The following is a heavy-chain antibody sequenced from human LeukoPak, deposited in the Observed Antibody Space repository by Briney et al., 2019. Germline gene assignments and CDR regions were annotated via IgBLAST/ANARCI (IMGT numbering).Heavy chain of an antibody. CDR2: ISYDGSNK. Sequence: PGRSLRLSCAASGFTFSSYAMHWFRQAPGKGLEWVAVISYDGSNKYYADSVKGRFTISRDNSKNTLYLQMNSLRAEDTAVYYCARTVGSNWFDPWGQGTLVTVSS. J-gene: IGHJ5*02. CDR3: ARTVGSNWFDP. D-gene: IGHD1-26*01. CDR1: GFTFSSYA. V-gene: IGHV3-30*04.